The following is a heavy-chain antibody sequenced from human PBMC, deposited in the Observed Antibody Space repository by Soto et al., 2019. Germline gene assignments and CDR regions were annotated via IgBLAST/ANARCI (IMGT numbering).Heavy chain of an antibody. V-gene: IGHV2-5*02. CDR2: VYWDDDK. CDR3: AHRPGVYISGWDNGYFDF. D-gene: IGHD6-19*01. Sequence: QITLNESGPTLVKPTQTLTLTCTFSGFSFSTSQVGVAWIRQPPGKAQEWLAIVYWDDDKRYNPSLRSRLTITKDTSRNKVVLTMTNMDPGYTATFYCAHRPGVYISGWDNGYFDFWGRGALVTVSS. CDR1: GFSFSTSQVG. J-gene: IGHJ4*02.